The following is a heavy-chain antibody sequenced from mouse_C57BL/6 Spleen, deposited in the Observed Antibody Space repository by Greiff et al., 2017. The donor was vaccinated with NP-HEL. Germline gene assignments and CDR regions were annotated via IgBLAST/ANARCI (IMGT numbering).Heavy chain of an antibody. Sequence: VQLQQSGPGLVKPSQSLSLTCSVTGYSITSGYYWNWIRQFPGNKLEWMGYISYDGSNNYNPSLKNRISITRDTSKNQFFLKLNSVTTEDTATYYWARDLIYYDYDGGTWFAYWGQGTLVTVSA. CDR1: GYSITSGYY. D-gene: IGHD2-4*01. CDR3: ARDLIYYDYDGGTWFAY. J-gene: IGHJ3*01. CDR2: ISYDGSN. V-gene: IGHV3-6*01.